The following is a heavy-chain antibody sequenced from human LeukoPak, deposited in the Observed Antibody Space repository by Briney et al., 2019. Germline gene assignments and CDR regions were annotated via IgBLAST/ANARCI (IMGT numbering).Heavy chain of an antibody. J-gene: IGHJ4*02. D-gene: IGHD4-23*01. Sequence: GGSLRLSCAASGFTFSSYGMHWVRQAPGTGREGVAVISYDGSNKYYADSVKGRFTISRVNSKNTLYLQMNSLRAEDTAVYYCAKDANYGGNSILFDYWGQGTLVTVSS. CDR3: AKDANYGGNSILFDY. V-gene: IGHV3-30*18. CDR2: ISYDGSNK. CDR1: GFTFSSYG.